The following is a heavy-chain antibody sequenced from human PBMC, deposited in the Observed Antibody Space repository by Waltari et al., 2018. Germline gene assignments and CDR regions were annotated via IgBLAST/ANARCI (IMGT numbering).Heavy chain of an antibody. D-gene: IGHD4-4*01. V-gene: IGHV1-69*01. Sequence: QVQLVQSGAEVKKPGSSVKVSCKASGGTFSSYAISWVRQAPGQGLEWMGGIIPIFGTANYAQKFQGRVTINADESTSTAYMELSSLRSEDTAVYYCASHPLLMTTVTTWGPPTENDYWGQGTLVTVSS. CDR3: ASHPLLMTTVTTWGPPTENDY. J-gene: IGHJ4*02. CDR2: IIPIFGTA. CDR1: GGTFSSYA.